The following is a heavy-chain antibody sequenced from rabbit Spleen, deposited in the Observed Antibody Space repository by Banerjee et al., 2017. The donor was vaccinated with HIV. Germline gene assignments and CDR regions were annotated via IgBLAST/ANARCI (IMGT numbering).Heavy chain of an antibody. Sequence: QSLEESGGGLVQPEGSLALTCKASGFSFSSSHYMCWVRQAPGKGLEWIACIYAGSRRTTSYASWAKGRFTISKTSSTTVTLQMTSLTAADTATYFCARDLAGVIGWNFNLWGPGTLVTVS. D-gene: IGHD4-1*01. CDR1: GFSFSSSHY. CDR2: IYAGSRRTT. J-gene: IGHJ4*01. V-gene: IGHV1S40*01. CDR3: ARDLAGVIGWNFNL.